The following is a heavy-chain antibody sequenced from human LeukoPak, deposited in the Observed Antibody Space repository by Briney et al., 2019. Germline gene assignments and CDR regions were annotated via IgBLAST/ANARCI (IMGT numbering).Heavy chain of an antibody. Sequence: GGSLRLSCATSGLPFETNAMSGVRQAPGKGLEGVATIGNTETFYADSVTGRFTISRDNSKNTVNLQMNRLRVEDTAIYYCAKDWIQFNRVFDCFDSWGQGTLVTVSS. CDR3: AKDWIQFNRVFDCFDS. CDR1: GLPFETNA. CDR2: IGNTET. D-gene: IGHD5-18*01. J-gene: IGHJ4*02. V-gene: IGHV3-23*01.